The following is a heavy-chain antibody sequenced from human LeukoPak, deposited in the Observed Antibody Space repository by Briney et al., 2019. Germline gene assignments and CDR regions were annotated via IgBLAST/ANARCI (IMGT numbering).Heavy chain of an antibody. CDR2: ISGSGSHT. V-gene: IGHV3-11*06. J-gene: IGHJ3*02. CDR3: ARRAVAGPHVAFDI. Sequence: GGSLRLSCAASGFTFSDYYMSWIRQAPGKGLEWVSYISGSGSHTTYADSVRGRFTISRDNAKNSLSLQVNSLRAEDTAVYYCARRAVAGPHVAFDIWGQGTMVTVSS. D-gene: IGHD6-19*01. CDR1: GFTFSDYY.